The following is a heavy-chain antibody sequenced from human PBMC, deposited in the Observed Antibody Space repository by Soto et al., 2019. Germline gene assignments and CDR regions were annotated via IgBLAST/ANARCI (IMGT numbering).Heavy chain of an antibody. Sequence: EVQLLESGGGLVQPGGSLRLSCAASGFTFSSYAMGWVRQAPGKGLEFVSAISGSGGNTYYADSVKGRFTISRDNSKSTLSLQMNSLRAEDTALYYCAKDLRGFSSTGRIDYWGQGTLVTVSS. V-gene: IGHV3-23*01. CDR3: AKDLRGFSSTGRIDY. CDR2: ISGSGGNT. D-gene: IGHD6-13*01. CDR1: GFTFSSYA. J-gene: IGHJ4*02.